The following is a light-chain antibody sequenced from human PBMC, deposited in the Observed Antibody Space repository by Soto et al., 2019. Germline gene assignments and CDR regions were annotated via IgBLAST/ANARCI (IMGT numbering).Light chain of an antibody. V-gene: IGKV1-16*02. Sequence: EIQMTQSPSSLSASVGDSVTITCRASQDIRNYLAWFQQKPGKAPKSLIYAASTLQSGVTSNFSGSRTGTDFTLTISSLQPEDFATYYCHPYTSDPRTFGHGTKLESK. CDR1: QDIRNY. CDR2: AAS. CDR3: HPYTSDPRT. J-gene: IGKJ2*02.